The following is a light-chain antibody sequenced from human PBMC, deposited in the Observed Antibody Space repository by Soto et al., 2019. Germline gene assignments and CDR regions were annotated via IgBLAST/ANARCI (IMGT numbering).Light chain of an antibody. V-gene: IGLV4-60*02. Sequence: QSVLTQSSSASASLGSSVKLTCTLSSGHSSYIIAWHQQQPGKAPRYLMKLEGSGSYNKGSGVPDRFSGSSSGADRYLTIANHPFEDEADYYCETWDSNTHVFGTGTKLTVL. CDR2: LEGSGSY. CDR1: SGHSSYI. J-gene: IGLJ1*01. CDR3: ETWDSNTHV.